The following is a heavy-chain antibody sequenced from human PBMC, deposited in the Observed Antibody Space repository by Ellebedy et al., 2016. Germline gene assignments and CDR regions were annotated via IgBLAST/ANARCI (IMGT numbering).Heavy chain of an antibody. V-gene: IGHV3-23*01. Sequence: GESLKISXAASGFTFDSSVMNWVRQAPGKGLEWVSLISGSGGTTYYADSVKGRFTISRDNSKSTLYLQMNTLRAEDTAVYYCGKDNYYGSGLDYWGQGTLVTVSS. CDR1: GFTFDSSV. CDR2: ISGSGGTT. CDR3: GKDNYYGSGLDY. D-gene: IGHD3-10*01. J-gene: IGHJ4*02.